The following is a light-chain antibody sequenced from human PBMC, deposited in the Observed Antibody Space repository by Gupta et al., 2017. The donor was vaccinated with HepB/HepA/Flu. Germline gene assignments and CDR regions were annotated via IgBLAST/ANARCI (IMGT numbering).Light chain of an antibody. Sequence: DVQMTQSPSSLSASIGDRVILTCRASQTINTHLNWYQHRPGKAPKLLIYGAANLESGVPSRFSGSGSGTGFTLTISSRQPEDFATDYCQQKDTSPITFGPGTTLELK. CDR2: GAA. V-gene: IGKV1-39*01. CDR3: QQKDTSPIT. J-gene: IGKJ3*01. CDR1: QTINTH.